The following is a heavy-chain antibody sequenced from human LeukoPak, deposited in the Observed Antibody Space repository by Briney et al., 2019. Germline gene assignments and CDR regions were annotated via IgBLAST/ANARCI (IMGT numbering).Heavy chain of an antibody. J-gene: IGHJ4*02. CDR1: GFTFSSYG. V-gene: IGHV3-30*02. CDR2: IRYDGSNK. CDR3: AKAYYYDSSGYSVDY. Sequence: PGGSLRLSCAASGFTFSSYGMHWVRQAPGKGLEWVAFIRYDGSNKYYADSVKGRFTISRDNSKNTLYLQMNSLRAEDTAVYYWAKAYYYDSSGYSVDYGGQGPRVPVP. D-gene: IGHD3-22*01.